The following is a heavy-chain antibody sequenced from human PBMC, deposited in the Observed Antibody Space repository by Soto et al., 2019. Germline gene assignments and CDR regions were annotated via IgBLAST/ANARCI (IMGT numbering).Heavy chain of an antibody. D-gene: IGHD1-26*01. CDR1: GFIFENFG. V-gene: IGHV3-23*01. CDR3: AKNQGVELVPLATVDWFDP. J-gene: IGHJ5*02. CDR2: ISGSGFKK. Sequence: GGSLRLSCAASGFIFENFGMSWVRQAPGKGLEWISSISGSGFKKYYADSVKGRFTISRDNSKSTVYLELNNLSAEDTAVYHCAKNQGVELVPLATVDWFDPWGQGSVVTVTS.